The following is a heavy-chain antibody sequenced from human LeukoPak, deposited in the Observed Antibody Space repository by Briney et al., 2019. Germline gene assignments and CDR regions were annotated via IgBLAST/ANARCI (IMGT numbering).Heavy chain of an antibody. J-gene: IGHJ3*02. D-gene: IGHD3-22*01. V-gene: IGHV4-59*01. CDR2: IYHSGST. CDR1: GGFNTHYY. Sequence: PSETLSLTCSVSGGFNTHYYWTWIRQPPGKELEWIGYIYHSGSTKYNPSLKSRVTTSVDTSKNHFSLKLSSVTAADTAVYYCARTDSSAYRYSFDIWGQGTMVTVSS. CDR3: ARTDSSAYRYSFDI.